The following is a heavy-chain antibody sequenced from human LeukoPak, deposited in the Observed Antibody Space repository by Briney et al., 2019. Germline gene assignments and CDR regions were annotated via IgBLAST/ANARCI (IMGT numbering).Heavy chain of an antibody. Sequence: KASETLSLTCTVSGGPISSYYWSWIRQSPGKGLEWIGYIYYSGSTNYNPSLKSRVTISIDTSKNQFSLKLSSVTAADTAVYYCARDLRAVAYFDYWGQGTLVTVSS. CDR1: GGPISSYY. J-gene: IGHJ4*02. CDR2: IYYSGST. CDR3: ARDLRAVAYFDY. V-gene: IGHV4-59*12. D-gene: IGHD6-19*01.